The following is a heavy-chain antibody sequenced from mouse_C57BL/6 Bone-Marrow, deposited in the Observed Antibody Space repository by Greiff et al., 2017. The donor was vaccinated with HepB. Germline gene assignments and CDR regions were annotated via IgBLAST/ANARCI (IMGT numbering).Heavy chain of an antibody. Sequence: QVQLQQPGAELVMPGASVKLSCKASGYTFTSYWMHWVKQRPGQGLEWIGEIDPSGSYTNYHQKFKGKSTLTVYKSTSTAYMQLISLTSEDSADYNSATSLVATGDALDFCGQGTSVTVSS. V-gene: IGHV1-69*01. CDR2: IDPSGSYT. D-gene: IGHD1-1*01. J-gene: IGHJ4*01. CDR3: ATSLVATGDALDF. CDR1: GYTFTSYW.